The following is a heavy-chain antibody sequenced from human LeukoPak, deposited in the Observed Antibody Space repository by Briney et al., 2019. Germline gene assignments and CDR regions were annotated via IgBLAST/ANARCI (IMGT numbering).Heavy chain of an antibody. CDR2: ISYDGKNM. Sequence: GGSLRLSCAASGFTFSSYGMHWVRQAPGRGLEWVAVISYDGKNMYYADSVKGRFTISRDNSQNTLYLQMNSLRVEDTGVYYCASYDILTGYHSPFDYWGQGSLVTVSS. D-gene: IGHD3-9*01. CDR3: ASYDILTGYHSPFDY. CDR1: GFTFSSYG. J-gene: IGHJ4*02. V-gene: IGHV3-30*03.